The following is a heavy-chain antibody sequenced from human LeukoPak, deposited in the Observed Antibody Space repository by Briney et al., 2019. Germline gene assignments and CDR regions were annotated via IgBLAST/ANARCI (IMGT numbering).Heavy chain of an antibody. CDR3: ARSPFTMVRGPIGYYFDY. CDR1: GYTFTSYG. V-gene: IGHV1-18*04. J-gene: IGHJ4*02. D-gene: IGHD3-10*01. CDR2: ISAYNGNT. Sequence: GASVKVSCKASGYTFTSYGISWVRQAPGQGLEWMGWISAYNGNTNYAQKHQGRVTMTTDTSTSTAYMELRSLRSDDTAVYYCARSPFTMVRGPIGYYFDYWGQGTLVTVSS.